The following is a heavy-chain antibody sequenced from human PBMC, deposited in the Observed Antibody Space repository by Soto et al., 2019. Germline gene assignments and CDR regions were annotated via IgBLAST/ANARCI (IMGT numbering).Heavy chain of an antibody. D-gene: IGHD6-13*01. V-gene: IGHV1-18*01. CDR1: GYTFTSYG. J-gene: IGHJ6*02. CDR2: ISAYNGNT. Sequence: ASVKVSCKASGYTFTSYGISWVRQAPGQGLEWMRWISAYNGNTNYAQKLQGRVTMTTDTSTSTAYMELRSLRSDDTAVYYCARDERRPSSRKVGYSSSLVLQRSGGNYYYGMDVWGQGTTVTVSS. CDR3: ARDERRPSSRKVGYSSSLVLQRSGGNYYYGMDV.